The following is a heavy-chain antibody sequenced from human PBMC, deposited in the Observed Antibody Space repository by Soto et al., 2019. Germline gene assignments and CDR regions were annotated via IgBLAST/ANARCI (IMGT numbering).Heavy chain of an antibody. J-gene: IGHJ4*02. CDR2: INAGNGNT. CDR1: GYTFTSYA. V-gene: IGHV1-3*05. D-gene: IGHD1-26*01. CDR3: ASSGSYWGIDY. Sequence: QVQLVQSGAAEKKPGASVKVSCKASGYTFTSYAMHWVRQAPGQRLEWMAWINAGNGNTKYSQKFQGRVTITRDTSARTAYMELSSLRSEDTAVYYCASSGSYWGIDYWGQGTLVTVSS.